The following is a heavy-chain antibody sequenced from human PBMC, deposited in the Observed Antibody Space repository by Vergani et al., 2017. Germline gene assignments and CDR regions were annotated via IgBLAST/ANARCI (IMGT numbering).Heavy chain of an antibody. D-gene: IGHD4-17*01. CDR3: ARDYMEYGDYYYFDY. J-gene: IGHJ4*02. Sequence: EVQLLESGGGLVQPGGSLRLSCAASGFTVSSNYMSWVRQAPGKGLEWVSVIYSGGSTYYADSVKGRFTISRDNSKNTLYLQMNSLRAEDTAVYYCARDYMEYGDYYYFDYWGQGTLVTVSS. CDR1: GFTVSSNY. CDR2: IYSGGST. V-gene: IGHV3-53*01.